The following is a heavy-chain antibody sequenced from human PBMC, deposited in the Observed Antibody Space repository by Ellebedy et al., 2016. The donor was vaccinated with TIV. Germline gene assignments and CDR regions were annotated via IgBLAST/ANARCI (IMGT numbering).Heavy chain of an antibody. V-gene: IGHV3-21*01. CDR1: GFTFSSYW. D-gene: IGHD2-21*01. CDR2: ISSSSSYI. Sequence: PGGSLRLSCAASGFTFSSYWMSWVRQAPGKGLEWVSSISSSSSYIYYADSVKGRFTISRDNAKNSLYLQMNSLRAEDTAVYYCARDRGDHFDYWGQGTLVTVSS. J-gene: IGHJ4*02. CDR3: ARDRGDHFDY.